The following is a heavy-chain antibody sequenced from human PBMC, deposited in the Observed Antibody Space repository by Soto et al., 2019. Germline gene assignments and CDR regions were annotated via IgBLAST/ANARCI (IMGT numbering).Heavy chain of an antibody. CDR3: AHIVVAGLGYYFDY. Sequence: QITLKESGPTVVKPTQTLTLTCTISGFSLSSTRMAVGWIRQPPGKALEWLALIYWDDDKRYSPFLKSRLTITKDTSKNQVVLTMSNMDPVDTARYYCAHIVVAGLGYYFDYWGQATLVTVSS. V-gene: IGHV2-5*02. CDR2: IYWDDDK. J-gene: IGHJ4*02. CDR1: GFSLSSTRMA. D-gene: IGHD6-19*01.